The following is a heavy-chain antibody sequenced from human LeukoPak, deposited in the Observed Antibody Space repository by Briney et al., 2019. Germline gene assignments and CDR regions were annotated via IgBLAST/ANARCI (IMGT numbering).Heavy chain of an antibody. D-gene: IGHD3-9*01. J-gene: IGHJ4*02. V-gene: IGHV1-69*06. CDR2: IIPIFGTT. Sequence: SVKVSCKASGGTFSSYAISWVRQAPGQGLEWMGGIIPIFGTTNYAQKFQDRVTITADKSTSTAYMELSSLRSDDTAVYYCARDSFRVAEDILTGYSPYFDYWGQGTLVTVSS. CDR1: GGTFSSYA. CDR3: ARDSFRVAEDILTGYSPYFDY.